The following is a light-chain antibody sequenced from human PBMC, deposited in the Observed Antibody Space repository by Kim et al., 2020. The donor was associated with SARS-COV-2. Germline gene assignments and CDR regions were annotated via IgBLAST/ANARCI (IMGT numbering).Light chain of an antibody. Sequence: SSELTQDPVVSVALGQTVRITCQGDSLRSYYATWYQQKPRQAPVLVIYGRNNRPSGIPDRFSGSASGNTASLTFSGTQAEDEADFYCQSRDSGGRVMFGGGTKLTVL. CDR2: GRN. J-gene: IGLJ3*02. CDR1: SLRSYY. V-gene: IGLV3-19*01. CDR3: QSRDSGGRVM.